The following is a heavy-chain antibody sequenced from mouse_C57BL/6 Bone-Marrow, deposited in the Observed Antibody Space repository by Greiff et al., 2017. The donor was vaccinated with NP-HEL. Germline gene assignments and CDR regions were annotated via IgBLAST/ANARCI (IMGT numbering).Heavy chain of an antibody. CDR2: IYPGSGNT. Sequence: VQLQQSGAELVRPGASVKLSCKASGYTFTDYYINWVKQRPGQGLEWIARIYPGSGNTYYNEKFKGKATLTAEKSSSTAYMQLSSLTSEDSAVYFGARGRDYGSSSFAYWGQGTLVTVSA. D-gene: IGHD1-1*01. CDR1: GYTFTDYY. J-gene: IGHJ3*01. CDR3: ARGRDYGSSSFAY. V-gene: IGHV1-76*01.